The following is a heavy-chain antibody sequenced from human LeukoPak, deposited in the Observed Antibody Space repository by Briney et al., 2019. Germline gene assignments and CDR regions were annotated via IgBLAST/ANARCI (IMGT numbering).Heavy chain of an antibody. CDR3: AREGRSGHPDDYRYDY. D-gene: IGHD4-11*01. J-gene: IGHJ4*02. CDR2: IYTDGST. Sequence: SETLSLTCTVPGGSISSSYWSWIRQPAGKGLGWIGRIYTDGSTNYNPSLKSRVTMSVDTSKNQFSLKLNSVTAADTAIYYCAREGRSGHPDDYRYDYWGQGTLVTVSS. CDR1: GGSISSSY. V-gene: IGHV4-4*07.